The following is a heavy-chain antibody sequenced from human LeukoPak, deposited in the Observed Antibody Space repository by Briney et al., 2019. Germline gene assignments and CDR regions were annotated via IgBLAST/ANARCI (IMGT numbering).Heavy chain of an antibody. D-gene: IGHD3-3*01. V-gene: IGHV3-23*01. CDR1: GFTFNSYA. J-gene: IGHJ4*02. CDR3: AKLGYYDLWSNYLVFDN. Sequence: GGSLRLSCAASGFTFNSYAMTWVRQAPGKGLEWVSAVSGSGGSTYYPDSVEGRFTISRDNSKDTLYLQINSLRVEDTAVYFCAKLGYYDLWSNYLVFDNWGQGTLVTVSS. CDR2: VSGSGGST.